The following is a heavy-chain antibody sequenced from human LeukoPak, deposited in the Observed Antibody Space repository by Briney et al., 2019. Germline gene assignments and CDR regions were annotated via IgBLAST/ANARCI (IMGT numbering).Heavy chain of an antibody. CDR2: FDPEDGDT. V-gene: IGHV1-24*01. Sequence: GASVTVSCKVSGYTLTELSMHWVRQAPGKGLEWMGGFDPEDGDTIYAQKFQGRVTMTEDTSTDTAYMELSSLRSEDTAVYYCATYPKSSSSWYGSYFDYWGQGTLVTVSS. CDR1: GYTLTELS. J-gene: IGHJ4*02. CDR3: ATYPKSSSSWYGSYFDY. D-gene: IGHD6-13*01.